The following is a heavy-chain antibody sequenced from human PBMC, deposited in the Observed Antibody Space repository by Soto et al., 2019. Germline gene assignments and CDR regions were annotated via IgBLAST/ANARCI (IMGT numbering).Heavy chain of an antibody. CDR2: IWYDGSNK. V-gene: IGHV3-33*01. D-gene: IGHD3-22*01. CDR3: ARDQYYYDSSGYWNDAFDI. Sequence: QVQLVESGGGVVPPGRSLRLSCAASGFTFSSYGMHWVRQAPGKGLEWVAVIWYDGSNKYYADSVKGRFTISRDNSKNTLYLQMNSLRAEDTAVYYCARDQYYYDSSGYWNDAFDIWGQGTMVTVSS. CDR1: GFTFSSYG. J-gene: IGHJ3*02.